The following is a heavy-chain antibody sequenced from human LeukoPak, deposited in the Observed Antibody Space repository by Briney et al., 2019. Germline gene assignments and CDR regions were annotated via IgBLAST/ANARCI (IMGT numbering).Heavy chain of an antibody. V-gene: IGHV1-69*05. J-gene: IGHJ4*02. CDR3: ARTAAGTRTSFLI. D-gene: IGHD6-13*01. Sequence: SVKVSCKASGGTFSSYAISWVRQAPGQGLEWMGGIIPIFGTANYAQKFQGRVTITTDESTSTAYMELSSLRSEDTAVYYCARTAAGTRTSFLIWGQGTLVTVSS. CDR2: IIPIFGTA. CDR1: GGTFSSYA.